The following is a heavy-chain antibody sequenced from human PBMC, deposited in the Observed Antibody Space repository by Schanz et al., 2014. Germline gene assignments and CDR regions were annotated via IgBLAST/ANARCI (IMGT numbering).Heavy chain of an antibody. Sequence: QLQLQESGPGLVKPSETLSLTCTVSGGSISSSSYFWGWIRQPPGKGLEWIGSIYNSGSTYYNPSLKTRSTIPVDTPKPHSPLNLSSVPAADTAVYYCGRHPHYYGSGSGFDPWGQGTLVTVSS. CDR3: GRHPHYYGSGSGFDP. V-gene: IGHV4-39*01. CDR1: GGSISSSSYF. D-gene: IGHD3-10*01. CDR2: IYNSGST. J-gene: IGHJ5*02.